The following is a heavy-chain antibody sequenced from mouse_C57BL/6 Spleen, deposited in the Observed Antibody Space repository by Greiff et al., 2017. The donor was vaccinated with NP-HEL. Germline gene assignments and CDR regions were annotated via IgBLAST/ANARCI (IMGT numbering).Heavy chain of an antibody. V-gene: IGHV5-9-1*02. J-gene: IGHJ2*01. D-gene: IGHD2-1*01. CDR3: TRGGNYPDY. CDR1: GFTFSSYA. CDR2: ISSGGDYI. Sequence: EVKVVESGEGLVKPGGSLKLSCAASGFTFSSYAMSWVRQTPEKRLEWVAYISSGGDYIYYADTVKGRFTISRDNARNTLYLPMSSLKSADTAMYYCTRGGNYPDYWGQGTTLTVSS.